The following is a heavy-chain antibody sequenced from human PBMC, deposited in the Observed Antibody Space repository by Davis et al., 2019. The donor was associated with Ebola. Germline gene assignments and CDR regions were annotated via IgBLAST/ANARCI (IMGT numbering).Heavy chain of an antibody. J-gene: IGHJ6*03. CDR2: IYYSGST. V-gene: IGHV4-39*07. CDR1: GGSISSSSYY. CDR3: ARGITIFGVAGKYYMDV. Sequence: PSETLSLTCTVSGGSISSSSYYWGWIRQPPGKGLEWIGSIYYSGSTYYNPSLKSRVTISVDTSKNQFSLKLSSVTAADTAVYYCARGITIFGVAGKYYMDVWGKGTTVTVSS. D-gene: IGHD3-3*01.